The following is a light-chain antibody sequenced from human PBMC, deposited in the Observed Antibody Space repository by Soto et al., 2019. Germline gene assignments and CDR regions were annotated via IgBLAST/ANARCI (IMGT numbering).Light chain of an antibody. CDR3: QQYGATHWT. CDR2: GAS. V-gene: IGKV3-20*01. Sequence: IVLTQSPGTLSLSPGESATLSCRASQSLSSGYLAWYQQKPGQAPRLLIYGASSRPIGIPDRFSGSASGTDFTLTISRLEPEDFAIYYCQQYGATHWTFGQGTNVEVK. CDR1: QSLSSGY. J-gene: IGKJ1*01.